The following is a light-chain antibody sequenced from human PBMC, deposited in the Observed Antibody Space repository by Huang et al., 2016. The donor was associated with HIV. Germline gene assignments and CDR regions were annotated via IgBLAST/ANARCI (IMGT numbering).Light chain of an antibody. Sequence: EVVLTQSPGTLSLSPGERATLSCRASQSLRDTYLAWYQQRPGQAPRLLIYGASSRATGIPDRFSGSGSGTEFTLTINRLEPQDFAVYFCLQYDRSPLTFGGGTKVEL. J-gene: IGKJ4*01. CDR1: QSLRDTY. CDR3: LQYDRSPLT. CDR2: GAS. V-gene: IGKV3-20*01.